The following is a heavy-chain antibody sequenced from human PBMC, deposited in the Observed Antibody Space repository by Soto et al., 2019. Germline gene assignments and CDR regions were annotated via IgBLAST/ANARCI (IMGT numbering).Heavy chain of an antibody. CDR1: GFTFSSYA. CDR2: ISYDGSNK. D-gene: IGHD1-26*01. Sequence: QVQLVESGGGVVQPGRSLRLSCAASGFTFSSYAMHWVRQAPGKGLEWVAVISYDGSNKYYADSVKGRFTISRDNSKNTLYLQMNSLRAEDTAVYYCARDGEWELGAFDIWGQGTMFTVSS. J-gene: IGHJ3*02. V-gene: IGHV3-30-3*01. CDR3: ARDGEWELGAFDI.